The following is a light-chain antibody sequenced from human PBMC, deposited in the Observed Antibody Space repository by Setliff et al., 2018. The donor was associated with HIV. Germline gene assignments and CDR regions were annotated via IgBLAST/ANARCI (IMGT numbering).Light chain of an antibody. V-gene: IGLV2-23*02. J-gene: IGLJ1*01. Sequence: QSVLTRPASVSGSPGQSITISCAGTSSDVGSYNFVSWYQQHPGKAPKLIIYEVSKWPSGVSNHFSGSKSGNTASLTISGLQTEDEAEYYCCSYASTGSFVFGTGTKVTVL. CDR3: CSYASTGSFV. CDR2: EVS. CDR1: SSDVGSYNF.